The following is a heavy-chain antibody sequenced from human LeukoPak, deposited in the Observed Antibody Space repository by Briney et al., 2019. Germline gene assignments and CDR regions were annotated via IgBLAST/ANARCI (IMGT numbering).Heavy chain of an antibody. CDR1: GGSISNYY. CDR3: AAMWGYYFDY. Sequence: SETLSLTCTVSGGSISNYYWSWIRQPPGKGLEWIGYIYYSGSTNYNPSLKSRVTISVDTSKNQFSLKLSSVTAADTAVYYCAAMWGYYFDYWGQGTLVTVSS. CDR2: IYYSGST. D-gene: IGHD1-26*01. J-gene: IGHJ4*02. V-gene: IGHV4-59*01.